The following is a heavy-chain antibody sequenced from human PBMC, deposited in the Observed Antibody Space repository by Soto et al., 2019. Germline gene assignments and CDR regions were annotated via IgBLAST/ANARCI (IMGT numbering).Heavy chain of an antibody. CDR3: ARAYTWGVAVAGM. V-gene: IGHV1-8*01. Sequence: QVQLVQSGAEVKKPGASVKVSCKASGYTFTSFDINWVRQATGRGLEWMGWMNPNSGNTGYAQKFQGRVTMTRNTSKSTAYMELSSLRSEDTAVYYCARAYTWGVAVAGMWGQGTLVTVSS. D-gene: IGHD6-19*01. CDR1: GYTFTSFD. CDR2: MNPNSGNT. J-gene: IGHJ4*02.